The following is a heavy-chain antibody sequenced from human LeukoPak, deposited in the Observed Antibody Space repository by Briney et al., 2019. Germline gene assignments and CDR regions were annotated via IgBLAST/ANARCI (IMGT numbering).Heavy chain of an antibody. V-gene: IGHV4-59*08. CDR2: IYYSGST. D-gene: IGHD3-10*01. Sequence: ASQTLSLTCAVYGGSFSGYYWSWIRQPPGKGLEWIGYIYYSGSTNYNPSLKSRVTISVDTSKNQFSLKLSSVTAADTAVYYCARQSMPYGSGSDTPGDYYYYGMDVWGQGTTVTVSS. J-gene: IGHJ6*02. CDR3: ARQSMPYGSGSDTPGDYYYYGMDV. CDR1: GGSFSGYY.